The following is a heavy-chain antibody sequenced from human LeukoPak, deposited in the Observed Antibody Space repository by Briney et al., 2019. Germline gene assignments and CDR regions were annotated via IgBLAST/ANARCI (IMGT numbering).Heavy chain of an antibody. CDR2: IKQDGSEK. D-gene: IGHD1-1*01. V-gene: IGHV3-7*03. CDR3: VRDGNDGLNDWEY. CDR1: GFTFSSYW. Sequence: GGSLRLPCAASGFTFSSYWMSWVRQAPGKGLEWVANIKQDGSEKYYVDSVKGRFTISRDNAKNSLYLQMNSLKAGDTALYYCVRDGNDGLNDWEYWGQGALVTVSS. J-gene: IGHJ1*01.